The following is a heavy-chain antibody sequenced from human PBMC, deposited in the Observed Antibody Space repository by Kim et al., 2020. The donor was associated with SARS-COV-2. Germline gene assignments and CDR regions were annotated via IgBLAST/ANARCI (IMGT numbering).Heavy chain of an antibody. D-gene: IGHD3-10*01. J-gene: IGHJ6*02. Sequence: SETLSLTCTVSGGSIRSGNYFWSWIRQPAGKGLEWIGRIYTNGSTDYNPSLESRVTISLDTSKNQFSLKVTSVTAADTALYHCARLQGDFYGSDSMDVWGQGTTVTVSS. V-gene: IGHV4-61*02. CDR3: ARLQGDFYGSDSMDV. CDR2: IYTNGST. CDR1: GGSIRSGNYF.